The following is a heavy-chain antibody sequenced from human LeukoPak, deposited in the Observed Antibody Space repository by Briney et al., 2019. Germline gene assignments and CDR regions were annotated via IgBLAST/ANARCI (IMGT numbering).Heavy chain of an antibody. J-gene: IGHJ4*02. CDR2: INPSGGSI. V-gene: IGHV1-46*01. D-gene: IGHD3-22*01. Sequence: ASVKVSCKASGYTFTSYYMHWVRQAPGQGLEWMGIINPSGGSISYAQKFQGRVTMTRDTSTSTVYMELSSLTSEDTAVYYCAREADRSSYTRLGLHFDYWAREPWSPSPQ. CDR3: AREADRSSYTRLGLHFDY. CDR1: GYTFTSYY.